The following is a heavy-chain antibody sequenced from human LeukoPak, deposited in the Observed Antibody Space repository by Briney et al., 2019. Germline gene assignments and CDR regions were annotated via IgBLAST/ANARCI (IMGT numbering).Heavy chain of an antibody. V-gene: IGHV4-31*03. CDR2: IYYSGST. J-gene: IGHJ4*02. CDR3: ARDASRSGPYDY. D-gene: IGHD3-16*01. Sequence: SETLSLTCTVSGGSISSGGYYWSWIRQHPGKGLEWIGYIYYSGSTYYNPSLKSRVTISVDTSKNQFSLKLSSVTAADTAVYYCARDASRSGPYDYWGQGTLVTVSS. CDR1: GGSISSGGYY.